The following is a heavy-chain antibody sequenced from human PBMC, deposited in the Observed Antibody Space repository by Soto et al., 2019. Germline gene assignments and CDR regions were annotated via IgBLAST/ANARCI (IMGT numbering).Heavy chain of an antibody. CDR3: ARGGVIVVGLDV. D-gene: IGHD3-22*01. J-gene: IGHJ6*02. CDR2: IKTDGTIT. V-gene: IGHV3-74*01. Sequence: GGSLRLSCAGTGFTFSTYRMHWVRQAPGKGQEWVSRIKTDGTITAYADSVKGRFTISRDNAKNTLYLQMNSLRAEDTSVYYCARGGVIVVGLDVWGQGTTVTVSS. CDR1: GFTFSTYR.